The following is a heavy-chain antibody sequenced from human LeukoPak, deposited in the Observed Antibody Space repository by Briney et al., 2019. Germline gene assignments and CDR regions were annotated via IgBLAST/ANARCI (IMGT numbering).Heavy chain of an antibody. CDR3: AKSNGYGLIDI. D-gene: IGHD3-10*01. CDR1: GYSISSGYY. J-gene: IGHJ3*02. CDR2: IFYSGST. Sequence: SETLSLTCTVSGYSISSGYYWGSVRQPPGKALEWIGNIFYSGSTYYSPSLKSRVTISLDTSRNQFSLKLNSVTAADTAVYYCAKSNGYGLIDIWGQGTMVTVSS. V-gene: IGHV4-38-2*02.